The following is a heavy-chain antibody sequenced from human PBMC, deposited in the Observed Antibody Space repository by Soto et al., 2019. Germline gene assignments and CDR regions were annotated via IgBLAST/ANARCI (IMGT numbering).Heavy chain of an antibody. J-gene: IGHJ6*02. Sequence: SATLSLTCTVSGGSISSYYWSWIRQPPGKGLEWIGYIYYSGSTNYNPSLKSRVTITADESTSTAYMELSSLRSEDTAVYYCARIRYCSGGSCYSPVTLYYYYYYGMDVWGQGTTVTVSS. V-gene: IGHV4-59*01. CDR3: ARIRYCSGGSCYSPVTLYYYYYYGMDV. CDR1: GGSISSYY. CDR2: IYYSGST. D-gene: IGHD2-15*01.